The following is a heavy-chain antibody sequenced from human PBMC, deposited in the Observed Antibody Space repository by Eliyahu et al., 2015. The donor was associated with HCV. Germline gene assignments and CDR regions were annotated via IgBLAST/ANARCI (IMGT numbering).Heavy chain of an antibody. V-gene: IGHV4-34*01. CDR2: INHSGST. J-gene: IGHJ6*02. Sequence: QVQLQQWGXGLLXPSETXSLTCAVYGGSFSGYXWSWIRQPPGKGLEXFGEINHSGSTNYNPSLKSRVTISVDTSKNQFSLKLSSVTAADTAAYYCARGWGSGSYYGYYYYGMDVWGQGTTVTVSS. CDR3: ARGWGSGSYYGYYYYGMDV. CDR1: GGSFSGYX. D-gene: IGHD1-26*01.